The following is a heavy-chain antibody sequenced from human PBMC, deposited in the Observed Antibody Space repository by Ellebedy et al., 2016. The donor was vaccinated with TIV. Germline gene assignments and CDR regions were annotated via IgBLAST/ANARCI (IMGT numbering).Heavy chain of an antibody. CDR3: ARLEDTRARAFDL. D-gene: IGHD1-1*01. V-gene: IGHV4-59*08. Sequence: MPGGSLRLSCTVSGGSISSYYWSWIRQPPGKGLEWIGYIYYSGSTNYNPSLKSRVTISVDTSKNQFSLKLSSVTAADTAVYYCARLEDTRARAFDLWGQGTMVTVSS. J-gene: IGHJ3*01. CDR1: GGSISSYY. CDR2: IYYSGST.